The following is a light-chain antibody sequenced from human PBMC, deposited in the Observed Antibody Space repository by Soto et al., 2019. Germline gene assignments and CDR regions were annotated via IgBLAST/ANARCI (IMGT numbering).Light chain of an antibody. V-gene: IGKV3-15*01. CDR2: GAS. J-gene: IGKJ1*01. CDR3: QEYNNWWT. Sequence: EIVMTQSPVTLSMSPGERATLSCRAGQSVSSNLAWYQQKPGQAPTLLIYGASTRATGIPARFTGSGSGTEFTLTIRSLQFDDSAVYYCQEYNNWWTFVSGTKVDIK. CDR1: QSVSSN.